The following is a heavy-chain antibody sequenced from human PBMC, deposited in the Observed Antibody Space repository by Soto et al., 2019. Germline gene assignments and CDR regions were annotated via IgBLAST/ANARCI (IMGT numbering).Heavy chain of an antibody. J-gene: IGHJ3*01. CDR2: ISGSGGGT. Sequence: EVQVVESGGGLVQPGGSLRLSCATSKFTISAYAMTWVRQAPGEGLEWVSSISGSGGGTSYADSVKGRFSISRDNSKNTLYLRMNSLRVEDTAVYYCTRDPNGDHIGAFDFWGQGIVVTVSS. CDR3: TRDPNGDHIGAFDF. V-gene: IGHV3-23*04. CDR1: KFTISAYA. D-gene: IGHD4-17*01.